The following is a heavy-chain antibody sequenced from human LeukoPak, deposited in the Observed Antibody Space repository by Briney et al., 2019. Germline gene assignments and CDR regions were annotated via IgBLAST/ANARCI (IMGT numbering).Heavy chain of an antibody. Sequence: GRSLRLSCAASGFTFSSYGMHWVRQAPGKGLEWVAVIWYDGSNKYYADSVKGRFTISRDNSKNTLYLRMNSLRAEDTAVYYCPRDSSRYAFDYWGQGTLVTVSS. CDR2: IWYDGSNK. J-gene: IGHJ4*02. CDR1: GFTFSSYG. D-gene: IGHD6-13*01. V-gene: IGHV3-33*01. CDR3: PRDSSRYAFDY.